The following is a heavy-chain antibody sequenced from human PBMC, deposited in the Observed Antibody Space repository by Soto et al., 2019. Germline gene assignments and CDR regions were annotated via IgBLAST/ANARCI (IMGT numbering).Heavy chain of an antibody. CDR1: GFTFSRHW. J-gene: IGHJ4*02. CDR3: VRDRERSGDAGDS. V-gene: IGHV3-74*01. Sequence: EVQLVESGGALVQPGGSLRLSCAASGFTFSRHWMHWVRQAPGKGLMWIARIKGDGSSANYADSVRGRFTISRDNAKSTLDLQMDSLRDDDTAVYYCVRDRERSGDAGDSWGQGTQVTVS. CDR2: IKGDGSSA. D-gene: IGHD1-26*01.